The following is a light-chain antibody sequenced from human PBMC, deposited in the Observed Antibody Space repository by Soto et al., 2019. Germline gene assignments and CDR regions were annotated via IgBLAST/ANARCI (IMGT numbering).Light chain of an antibody. CDR2: GAS. J-gene: IGKJ1*01. CDR3: QQCNNWPWT. Sequence: ELVLTQSPATLSVSPGERATLSCRASQSVSSNLAWYQQKPGQAPRLLIYGASTRATGIPARFSGSGSGTEFTLTISSLQSEDFAVYYCQQCNNWPWTFGQGTKVDIK. CDR1: QSVSSN. V-gene: IGKV3-15*01.